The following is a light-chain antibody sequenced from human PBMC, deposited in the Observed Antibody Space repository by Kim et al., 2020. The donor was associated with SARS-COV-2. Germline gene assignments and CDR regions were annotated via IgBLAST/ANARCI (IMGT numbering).Light chain of an antibody. J-gene: IGKJ3*01. CDR2: GAS. CDR3: QEYDTSLGT. Sequence: FLAWYQQRPGQPPRLLISGASRRATGTPDRFSGSGSGTDFTLTTNRLEPEDFAVYYCQEYDTSLGTFGPGTKVDIK. V-gene: IGKV3-20*01. CDR1: F.